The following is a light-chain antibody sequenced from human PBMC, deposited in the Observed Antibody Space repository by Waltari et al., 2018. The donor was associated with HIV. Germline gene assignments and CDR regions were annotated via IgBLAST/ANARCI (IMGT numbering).Light chain of an antibody. CDR3: LLYHGGGVV. J-gene: IGLJ2*01. CDR2: STR. V-gene: IGLV7-43*01. Sequence: QIVVTQEPSLTVSPGGTVTPTCASSAGPVTIFDYPNWFQQKPGQSPLALIQSTREKNSWTPARFSGSLLGDKAALTLSGVQPEDEAAYYCLLYHGGGVVFGGGTKLTVL. CDR1: AGPVTIFDY.